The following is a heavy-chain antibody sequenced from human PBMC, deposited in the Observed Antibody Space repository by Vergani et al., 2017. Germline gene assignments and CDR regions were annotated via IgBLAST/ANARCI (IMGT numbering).Heavy chain of an antibody. CDR3: ARFIVDIVATSFNWFDP. CDR1: GGSISSYY. Sequence: QVQLQESGPGLVKPSETLSLTCTVSGGSISSYYWSWIRQPPGKGLEWIGYIYYRGSTNYNPSLKSRVTISVDTSKNQFSLKLSSVTAADTAVYYCARFIVDIVATSFNWFDPWGQGTLVTVSS. CDR2: IYYRGST. J-gene: IGHJ5*02. V-gene: IGHV4-59*01. D-gene: IGHD5-12*01.